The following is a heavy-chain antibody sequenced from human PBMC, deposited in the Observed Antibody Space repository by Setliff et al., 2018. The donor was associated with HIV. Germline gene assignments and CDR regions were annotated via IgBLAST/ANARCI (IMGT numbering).Heavy chain of an antibody. CDR3: ARTDMVRGVIIFGMVDN. CDR1: GYSISSGYY. CDR2: THHSGST. J-gene: IGHJ4*02. Sequence: SETLSLTCAVSGYSISSGYYWGWIRQPPGKGLEWIGSTHHSGSTYYNPSLNSRLTISLDTSKNQFSLKLSSVTAADTAVYYCARTDMVRGVIIFGMVDNWGQGILVTVSS. D-gene: IGHD3-10*01. V-gene: IGHV4-38-2*01.